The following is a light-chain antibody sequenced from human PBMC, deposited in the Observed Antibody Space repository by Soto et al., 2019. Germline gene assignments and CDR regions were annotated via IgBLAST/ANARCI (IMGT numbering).Light chain of an antibody. V-gene: IGKV2-30*02. J-gene: IGKJ2*01. CDR2: QVS. CDR1: RSLVHSDGNIY. Sequence: DVVVTQSPLSLSVTLGQPASISCGSSRSLVHSDGNIYLIWFQQRPGQSPRRLIYQVSNRDSGVPDRFSGSGSVTDFTLKISRVEAEDVGVYYCLQATHWPHTFGQGTKVDIK. CDR3: LQATHWPHT.